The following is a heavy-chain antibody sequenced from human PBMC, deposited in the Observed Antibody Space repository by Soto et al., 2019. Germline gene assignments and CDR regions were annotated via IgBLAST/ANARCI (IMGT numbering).Heavy chain of an antibody. CDR2: ISSSSSVI. J-gene: IGHJ6*03. V-gene: IGHV3-11*06. CDR1: GCIRSALA. CDR3: ARDLSWGSNWYYYMDV. D-gene: IGHD7-27*01. Sequence: HSNATSGCIRSALAMSCISQAPGKGLEWVSYISSSSSVIDYADSVKGRFTVSRDNARNSLYLQMNSLRAEDTAVYYCARDLSWGSNWYYYMDVWGKGTTVTVSS.